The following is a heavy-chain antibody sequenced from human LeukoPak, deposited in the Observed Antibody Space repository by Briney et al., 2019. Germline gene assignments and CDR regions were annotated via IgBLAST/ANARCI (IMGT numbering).Heavy chain of an antibody. D-gene: IGHD3-10*01. CDR2: MNPNSGNT. CDR1: GYTFTSYD. Sequence: APVKVSCKASGYTFTSYDINWVRQATGQGLEWMGWMNPNSGNTGYAQKFQGRVTMTRNTSISTAYMELSSLRSEDTAVYYCARGIRITMVRGVTPSYWFDPWGQGTLVTVSS. CDR3: ARGIRITMVRGVTPSYWFDP. J-gene: IGHJ5*02. V-gene: IGHV1-8*01.